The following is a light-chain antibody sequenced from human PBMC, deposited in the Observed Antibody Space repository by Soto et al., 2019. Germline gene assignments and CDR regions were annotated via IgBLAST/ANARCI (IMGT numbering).Light chain of an antibody. V-gene: IGKV2D-30*01. CDR3: RQGTHWPLYT. Sequence: DVVMTQSPLSLPVTLGQPASISCRSSQSLVYSDGNTYLNWFQQRPGQSPRRLIYKVSNWDSGVPGRFSGSGSGTDFTLKISRVEGEDVGVYYCRQGTHWPLYTFGQGTKLQIK. J-gene: IGKJ2*01. CDR1: QSLVYSDGNTY. CDR2: KVS.